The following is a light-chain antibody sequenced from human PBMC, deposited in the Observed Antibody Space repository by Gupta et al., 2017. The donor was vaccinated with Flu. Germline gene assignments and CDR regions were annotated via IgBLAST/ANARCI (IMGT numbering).Light chain of an antibody. V-gene: IGKV1-39*01. CDR1: QSISSY. CDR2: AAS. J-gene: IGKJ5*01. CDR3: QQSYSTPRIT. Sequence: DIQMTQSPSSLSASVGDRVTITCRASQSISSYLNWYQQKPGKAPTLLIYAASSLQSGVPSRFSGSGSGTDFTLTISSLQPEDFATYYCQQSYSTPRITFGQATRLEIK.